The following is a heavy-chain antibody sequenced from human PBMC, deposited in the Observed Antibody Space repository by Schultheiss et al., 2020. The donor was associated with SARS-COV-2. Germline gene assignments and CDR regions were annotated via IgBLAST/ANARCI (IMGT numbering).Heavy chain of an antibody. CDR3: AREWGGIAARRSAGWFDP. CDR2: TYYRSKWYN. CDR1: GDSVSSNSAA. V-gene: IGHV6-1*01. Sequence: SQTLSLTCAISGDSVSSNSAAWNWIRQSPSRGLEWLGRTYYRSKWYNDYAVSVKSRITINPDTSKNQFSLQLNSVTPEDTAVYYCAREWGGIAARRSAGWFDPWGQGTLVTVSS. J-gene: IGHJ5*02. D-gene: IGHD6-6*01.